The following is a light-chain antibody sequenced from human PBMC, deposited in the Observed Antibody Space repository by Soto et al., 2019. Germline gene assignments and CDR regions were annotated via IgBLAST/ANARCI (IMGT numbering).Light chain of an antibody. CDR3: QHRSNSWFT. J-gene: IGKJ3*01. CDR2: GAS. V-gene: IGKV3D-20*02. CDR1: QSVSSNN. Sequence: EIVLTQSPGTLSLSPGERATLSCRASQSVSSNNLAWYQQRPGQAPRVVIYGASTRATGIPERFSGSGSGTDFTLTISSLEPEDFAVYYCQHRSNSWFTFGPGTKVDVK.